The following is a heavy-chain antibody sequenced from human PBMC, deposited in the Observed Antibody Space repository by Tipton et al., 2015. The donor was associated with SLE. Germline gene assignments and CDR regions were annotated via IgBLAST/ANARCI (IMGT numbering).Heavy chain of an antibody. Sequence: TLSLTCTVSGGSISGHYWSWLRQPPGKGLAWIGRIYTSGSTNYNPSLKSRVTISVDTSKNQFSLKLTSVTAADTAVYYCAREVRGVIIEYFDYWGQGALVTVSS. D-gene: IGHD3-10*01. CDR2: IYTSGST. J-gene: IGHJ4*02. CDR1: GGSISGHY. CDR3: AREVRGVIIEYFDY. V-gene: IGHV4-4*07.